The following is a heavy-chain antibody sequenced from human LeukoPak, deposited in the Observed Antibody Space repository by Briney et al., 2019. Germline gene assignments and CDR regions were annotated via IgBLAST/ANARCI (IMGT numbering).Heavy chain of an antibody. CDR3: ARGPRKNDIFDY. V-gene: IGHV4-59*12. D-gene: IGHD2/OR15-2a*01. Sequence: SETLSLTCTVSGGSISSYYWSWIRQPPGKGLEWIGYMSNSGSTNSNPSLRSRVTISVDTSKNQFSLKLSSVTAADTAVYYCARGPRKNDIFDYWGQGTLVTVSS. J-gene: IGHJ4*02. CDR2: MSNSGST. CDR1: GGSISSYY.